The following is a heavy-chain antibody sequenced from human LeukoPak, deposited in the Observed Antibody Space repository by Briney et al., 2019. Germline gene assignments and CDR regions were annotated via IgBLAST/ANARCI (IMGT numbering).Heavy chain of an antibody. CDR3: AREYSSSVPRSWFDP. Sequence: GGSLRLSCATSGFPFSSFGMHWVRQAPGKGLEWVTFIHNDGSYIYYADSVKGRFTVSRDNSKNTLYLQMNSLRAEDTAVYYCAREYSSSVPRSWFDPWGQGTLVTVSS. D-gene: IGHD2-21*01. J-gene: IGHJ5*02. CDR1: GFPFSSFG. V-gene: IGHV3-30*02. CDR2: IHNDGSYI.